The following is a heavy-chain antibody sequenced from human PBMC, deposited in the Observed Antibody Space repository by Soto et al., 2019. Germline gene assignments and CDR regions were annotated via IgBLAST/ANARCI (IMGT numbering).Heavy chain of an antibody. V-gene: IGHV4-34*01. D-gene: IGHD3-10*01. CDR3: ARWCITTVRGPGGSGYYGMDV. J-gene: IGHJ6*02. CDR1: GGSLSGYY. CDR2: INHSGST. Sequence: EPLSLTGAVDGGSLSGYYWSWIRQPPGKGLELIGEINHSGSTNYNPSLKSRVTISVDTSKNQFSLKLSSVTAADTAVYYCARWCITTVRGPGGSGYYGMDVWGQGTTVTGSS.